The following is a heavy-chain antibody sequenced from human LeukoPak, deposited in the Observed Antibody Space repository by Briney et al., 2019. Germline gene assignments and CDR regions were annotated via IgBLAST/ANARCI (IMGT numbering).Heavy chain of an antibody. CDR1: GFTFDDYG. Sequence: GGSLRLSCAASGFTFDDYGMSWVRQVPGKGLEWVSTINYNGDRTYYVDSVKGRFTISRDNGEHSLSLQMNSLRAEDTAVYYCARSVVAATETFDYWGQGTLVTVSS. CDR3: ARSVVAATETFDY. CDR2: INYNGDRT. J-gene: IGHJ4*02. D-gene: IGHD2-15*01. V-gene: IGHV3-20*04.